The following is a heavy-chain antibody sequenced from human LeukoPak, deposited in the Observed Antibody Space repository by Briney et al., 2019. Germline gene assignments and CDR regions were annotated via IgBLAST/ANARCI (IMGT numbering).Heavy chain of an antibody. V-gene: IGHV3-7*01. D-gene: IGHD3-16*01. CDR3: ASRGELSWFGAVRY. CDR1: GVTFSGFW. CDR2: INQDGSQW. J-gene: IGHJ4*02. Sequence: GGSPRLSCEVSGVTFSGFWMNWVRQAPGKVLEWVAHINQDGSQWSYVGSVRGRFTISRDNAKKSLYLQMDGLRAEDTAVYYCASRGELSWFGAVRYWGQGILVTVSS.